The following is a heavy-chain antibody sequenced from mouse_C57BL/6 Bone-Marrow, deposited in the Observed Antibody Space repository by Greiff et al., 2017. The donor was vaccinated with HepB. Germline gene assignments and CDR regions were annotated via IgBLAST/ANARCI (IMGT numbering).Heavy chain of an antibody. CDR3: ARSYDARGAMDY. D-gene: IGHD2-3*01. CDR1: GFTFSSYT. V-gene: IGHV5-9*01. Sequence: DVQLVESGGGLVKPGGSLKLSCAASGFTFSSYTMSWVRQTPEKRLEWVATISGGGGNTYYPDSVKGRFTISRDNAKNTLYLHMSSLRSEDTALYYCARSYDARGAMDYWGQGTSVTVSS. CDR2: ISGGGGNT. J-gene: IGHJ4*01.